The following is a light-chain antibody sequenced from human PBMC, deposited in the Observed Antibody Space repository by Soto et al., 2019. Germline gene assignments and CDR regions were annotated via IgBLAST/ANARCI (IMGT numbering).Light chain of an antibody. CDR3: QQYGGTLT. CDR1: EVVSNRY. J-gene: IGKJ2*01. CDR2: GAS. V-gene: IGKV3-20*01. Sequence: ENVLTQSPGTLSLSPGEEATLSCRATEVVSNRYLAWYQQKPGQAPSRLIYGASTRATGIPDRFSGSGSWTDFTLTINRLEPEEFAVYYCQQYGGTLTFGQGTKLEIK.